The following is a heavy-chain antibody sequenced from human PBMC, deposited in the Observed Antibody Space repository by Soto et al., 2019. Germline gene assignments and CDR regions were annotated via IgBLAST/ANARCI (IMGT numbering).Heavy chain of an antibody. D-gene: IGHD3-10*01. J-gene: IGHJ4*02. Sequence: GQGLEWIGYIYYSGSTYYNPSLKSRVTISVDTSKNQFSLKLSSVTAADTAVYYCARAAVRGVIITLGSYYFDYWGQGTLVTVS. CDR3: ARAAVRGVIITLGSYYFDY. V-gene: IGHV4-31*02. CDR2: IYYSGST.